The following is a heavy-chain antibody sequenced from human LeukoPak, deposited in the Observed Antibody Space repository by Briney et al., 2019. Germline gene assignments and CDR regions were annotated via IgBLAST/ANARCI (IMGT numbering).Heavy chain of an antibody. D-gene: IGHD5-18*01. CDR1: GFTFSSYE. CDR3: ARLYSRVGPFDY. J-gene: IGHJ4*02. V-gene: IGHV3-21*01. Sequence: GGSLRFSCAASGFTFSSYEMNWVRQAPGKGLEWVASISSSSPYIYYTDSVKGRFTISRDNAKNSLYLQMNSLRAEDTAVYYCARLYSRVGPFDYWGQGTLVTVSS. CDR2: ISSSSPYI.